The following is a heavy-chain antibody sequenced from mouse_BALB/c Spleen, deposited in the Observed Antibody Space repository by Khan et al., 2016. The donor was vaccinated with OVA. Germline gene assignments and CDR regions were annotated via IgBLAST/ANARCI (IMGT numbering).Heavy chain of an antibody. Sequence: QVQLQQSGAELAKPGASVKMSCKASGYTFSNYCIHWVKQRPGQGLEWIGYINPSSGHTYYNQTFNDKATLTTDKSSSTAYLQLSSLTSEDSAVYYCARDRIDYWGQGTTLTVSS. CDR3: ARDRIDY. J-gene: IGHJ2*01. V-gene: IGHV1-7*01. CDR2: INPSSGHT. CDR1: GYTFSNYC.